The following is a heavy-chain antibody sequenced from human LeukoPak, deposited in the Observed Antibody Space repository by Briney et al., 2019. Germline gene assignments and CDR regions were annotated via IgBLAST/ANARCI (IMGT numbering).Heavy chain of an antibody. CDR2: IYYSGST. J-gene: IGHJ4*02. CDR1: GGSISSYY. CDR3: ASQAKEAGYSSSIDY. D-gene: IGHD6-13*01. Sequence: PSETLSLTCTVSGGSISSYYWSWIRQPPGKGLEWIGYIYYSGSTNYNPSLKSRVTISVDTSKNQFSLKLSSVTAADTAVYYCASQAKEAGYSSSIDYWGQGTLVTVSS. V-gene: IGHV4-59*01.